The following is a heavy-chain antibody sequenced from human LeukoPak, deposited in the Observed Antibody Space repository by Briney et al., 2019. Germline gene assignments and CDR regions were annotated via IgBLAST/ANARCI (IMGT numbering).Heavy chain of an antibody. CDR2: IHYDGST. D-gene: IGHD3-9*01. J-gene: IGHJ4*02. Sequence: SETLSLTCTVSRGSISSSRYYWAWIRQTPGKGLEWIGSIHYDGSTYYNPSLENRVTMSVDTSKNQFYLKLSSVTAADTAVYYCARRLTGTVDYWGQGTLVTVS. CDR3: ARRLTGTVDY. CDR1: RGSISSSRYY. V-gene: IGHV4-39*01.